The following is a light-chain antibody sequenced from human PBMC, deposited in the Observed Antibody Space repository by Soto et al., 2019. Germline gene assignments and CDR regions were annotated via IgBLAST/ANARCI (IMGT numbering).Light chain of an antibody. CDR1: QSVRRN. J-gene: IGKJ5*01. CDR2: GAS. V-gene: IGKV3-15*01. Sequence: EIVMTQSPVTLSVSPGEGATLSCRASQSVRRNLAWYQQRPGQAPRLLIYGASTRATGIPARFSGSGSGTEFTLTISSLQSEDSAVYYCQQRNVWPPVTFGQGTRLEI. CDR3: QQRNVWPPVT.